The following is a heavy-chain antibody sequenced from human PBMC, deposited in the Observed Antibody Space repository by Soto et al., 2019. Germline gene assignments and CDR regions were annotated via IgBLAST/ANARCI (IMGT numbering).Heavy chain of an antibody. V-gene: IGHV5-51*01. CDR1: GYSFTSYW. D-gene: IGHD3-10*01. Sequence: GESLKISCQGSGYSFTSYWIAWVRQMPGKGLERMGIVYPGDSETRYSPSFQGQVTLSADKSISAAYLEWSSLKASDTALYYCARQTVRGDLDYWGLGTLVTVSS. CDR2: VYPGDSET. CDR3: ARQTVRGDLDY. J-gene: IGHJ4*02.